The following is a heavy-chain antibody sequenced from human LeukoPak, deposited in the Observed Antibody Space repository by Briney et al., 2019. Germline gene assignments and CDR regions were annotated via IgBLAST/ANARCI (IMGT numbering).Heavy chain of an antibody. V-gene: IGHV3-9*01. CDR3: AKGVAAAAGDFDY. J-gene: IGHJ4*02. D-gene: IGHD6-25*01. CDR2: ISWNSGSI. Sequence: GGSLRLSCAASGFTFDDYAMHWVRQAPGKGLEWVSGISWNSGSIGYADSVKGRFTISRDNAKNSLYLQMNSLRAEDTALYYCAKGVAAAAGDFDYWGQGTLVTVSS. CDR1: GFTFDDYA.